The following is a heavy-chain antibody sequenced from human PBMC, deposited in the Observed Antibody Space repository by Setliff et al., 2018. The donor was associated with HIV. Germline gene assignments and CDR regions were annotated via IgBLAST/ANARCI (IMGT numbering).Heavy chain of an antibody. CDR3: AREMQQHLVFDY. J-gene: IGHJ4*02. Sequence: GGSLRLSCAASGFTFNTYSMNWVRQAPGKGLEWVSYISSGSRTIYYADSVKGRFTISRDNAKNSLFLQMSRLRVEDTARYYCAREMQQHLVFDYWGQGALVTVSS. D-gene: IGHD6-13*01. V-gene: IGHV3-48*01. CDR1: GFTFNTYS. CDR2: ISSGSRTI.